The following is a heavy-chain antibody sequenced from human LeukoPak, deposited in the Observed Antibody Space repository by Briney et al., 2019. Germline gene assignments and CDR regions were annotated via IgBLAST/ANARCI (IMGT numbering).Heavy chain of an antibody. CDR1: GYTFTSYG. CDR3: ARPSMVRGVKYFDY. J-gene: IGHJ4*02. D-gene: IGHD3-10*01. Sequence: ASVKVSCKASGYTFTSYGISWVRQAPGQGLEWMGWISAYNGNTNFVQKVQGRVTMTTDTSTSTAYMELRSLRSDDTAVYYCARPSMVRGVKYFDYWGQGTLVTVSS. V-gene: IGHV1-18*01. CDR2: ISAYNGNT.